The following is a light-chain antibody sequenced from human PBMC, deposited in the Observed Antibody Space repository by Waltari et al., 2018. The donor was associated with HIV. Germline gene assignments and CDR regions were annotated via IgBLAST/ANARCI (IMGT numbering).Light chain of an antibody. Sequence: QSALTQPRSVSGSPGQPVTISCTGSSGDVGGYNYVSWYQHHPGQAPRLMIYDVTKRPSGGPVRFSGSKSGNTASLTISGLQAEDEADYYCGSYAGSYTLIFGGGTQLTVL. J-gene: IGLJ2*01. CDR2: DVT. CDR3: GSYAGSYTLI. CDR1: SGDVGGYNY. V-gene: IGLV2-11*01.